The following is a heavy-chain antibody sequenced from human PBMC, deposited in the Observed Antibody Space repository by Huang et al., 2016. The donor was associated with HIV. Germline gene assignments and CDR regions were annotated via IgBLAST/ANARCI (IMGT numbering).Heavy chain of an antibody. Sequence: EVELVQSGTEVKKPGESLKSSCKGSGYIFTTSWIGWVRQMPVKGLALMGIIYPGYSDTRYSPSCQGQVTMSVDKSINAAYLHWSSLKASDTAMYYCARLAGGTWSYYFDLWCQGALVTVSS. CDR2: IYPGYSDT. CDR3: ARLAGGTWSYYFDL. J-gene: IGHJ4*02. V-gene: IGHV5-51*03. D-gene: IGHD3-10*01. CDR1: GYIFTTSW.